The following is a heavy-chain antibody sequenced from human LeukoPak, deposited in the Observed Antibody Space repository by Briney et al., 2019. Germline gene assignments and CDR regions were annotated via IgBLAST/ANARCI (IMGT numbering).Heavy chain of an antibody. V-gene: IGHV3-23*01. D-gene: IGHD6-13*01. CDR1: GYTFSSYA. Sequence: GGSLRLSCVVSGYTFSSYAMSWVRQAPGKGLEWVSAISGSGGSTYYADSVKGRFTISRDNSKNTLYLQMNSLRAEDTAVYYCAKAGYSSSSQKTFYYWGQGTLATVSS. CDR3: AKAGYSSSSQKTFYY. J-gene: IGHJ4*02. CDR2: ISGSGGST.